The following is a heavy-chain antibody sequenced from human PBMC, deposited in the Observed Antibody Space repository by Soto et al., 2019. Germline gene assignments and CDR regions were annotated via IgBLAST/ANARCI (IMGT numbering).Heavy chain of an antibody. D-gene: IGHD2-21*02. CDR3: ARHIAYCGGDCHLDAFDI. CDR1: GYSFTSYW. J-gene: IGHJ3*02. Sequence: EESLKISCKGSGYSFTSYWIGWVRQMPGKGLEWMGIIYPGDSDTRYSPSFQGQVTISADKSISTAYLQWSSLKASDTAMYYCARHIAYCGGDCHLDAFDIWGQGTIVTVSS. V-gene: IGHV5-51*01. CDR2: IYPGDSDT.